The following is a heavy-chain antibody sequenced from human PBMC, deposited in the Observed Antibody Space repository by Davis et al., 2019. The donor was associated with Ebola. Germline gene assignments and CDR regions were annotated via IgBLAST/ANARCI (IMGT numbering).Heavy chain of an antibody. CDR1: GGSINSHY. CDR2: IHYSGST. J-gene: IGHJ6*02. V-gene: IGHV4-59*08. CDR3: ARQSYYYDSSGYHRGGMDV. D-gene: IGHD3-22*01. Sequence: SETLSLTCTVSGGSINSHYWSWIRQPPGKGLEWIGHIHYSGSTNYNPSLKSRVTTSVDTSKNQFSLKLSSVTAADTAVYYCARQSYYYDSSGYHRGGMDVWGQGTTVTVSS.